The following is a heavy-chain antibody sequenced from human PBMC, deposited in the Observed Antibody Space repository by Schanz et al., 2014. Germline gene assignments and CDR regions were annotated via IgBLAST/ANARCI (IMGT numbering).Heavy chain of an antibody. V-gene: IGHV3-33*06. J-gene: IGHJ3*02. Sequence: QVQLVESGGGVVQPGRSLRLSCAASGFTFSAYGMHWVRQAPGKGLEWVAVIWFDGNNKFYADSVKGRFTISRDNSKNTLYLQMSSLRAEDTALYYCAKDPHIDYGGKPQTFDIWGQGTMVTVSS. CDR3: AKDPHIDYGGKPQTFDI. CDR1: GFTFSAYG. CDR2: IWFDGNNK. D-gene: IGHD4-17*01.